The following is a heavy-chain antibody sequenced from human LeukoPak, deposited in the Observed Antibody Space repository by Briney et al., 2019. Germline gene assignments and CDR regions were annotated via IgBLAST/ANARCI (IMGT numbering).Heavy chain of an antibody. V-gene: IGHV3-21*04. CDR1: GFTFSSYS. CDR3: AKGGGGRLIYYYYMDV. CDR2: ITSTSTNI. Sequence: GGSLRLSCGASGFTFSSYSMNWVRQAPGKGLEWVSSITSTSTNIYYADSVKGRFTISRDNAKNSLYLQMNSLRAEDMALYYCAKGGGGRLIYYYYMDVWGNGTTVTASS. D-gene: IGHD3-16*01. J-gene: IGHJ6*03.